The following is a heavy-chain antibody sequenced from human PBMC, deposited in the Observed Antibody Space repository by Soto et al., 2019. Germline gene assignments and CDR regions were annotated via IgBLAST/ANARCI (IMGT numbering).Heavy chain of an antibody. V-gene: IGHV1-3*01. CDR1: GYTFTSYA. D-gene: IGHD3-10*01. CDR3: ARGVGSGSYYNQYNWFDP. J-gene: IGHJ5*02. Sequence: GASVKVSCKASGYTFTSYAMHWVRQAPGQRLEWMGWINAGNGNTKYSQKFQGRVTITRDTSASTAYMELSSLRPEDTAVYYCARGVGSGSYYNQYNWFDPWGQGTLVTVSS. CDR2: INAGNGNT.